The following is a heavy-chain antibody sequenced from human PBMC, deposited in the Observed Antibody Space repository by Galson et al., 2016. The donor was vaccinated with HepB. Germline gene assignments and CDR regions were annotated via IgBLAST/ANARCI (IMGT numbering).Heavy chain of an antibody. CDR2: MNVDGSRI. Sequence: VRQAPGKGLEWVSRMNVDGSRISYADSVKGRFTISRDNAKNTLFLQMNSLRTEDTAVYYCARVGRTWFDPWGQGTLVAVSS. J-gene: IGHJ5*02. V-gene: IGHV3-74*01. CDR3: ARVGRTWFDP.